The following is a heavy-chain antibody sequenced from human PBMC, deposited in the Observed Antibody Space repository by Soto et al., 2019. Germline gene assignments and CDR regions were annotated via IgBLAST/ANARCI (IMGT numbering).Heavy chain of an antibody. CDR2: INPNSGGT. Sequence: ASVKVSCKASGYTFTGYYMHWVRQAPGQGLEWMGWINPNSGGTNYAQKFQGWVTMTRDTSISTAYMELSRLRSDDTAVYYCARGREGIVVVPAAMPEGYYYGMDVWGQGTTVTVSS. V-gene: IGHV1-2*04. CDR1: GYTFTGYY. CDR3: ARGREGIVVVPAAMPEGYYYGMDV. J-gene: IGHJ6*02. D-gene: IGHD2-2*01.